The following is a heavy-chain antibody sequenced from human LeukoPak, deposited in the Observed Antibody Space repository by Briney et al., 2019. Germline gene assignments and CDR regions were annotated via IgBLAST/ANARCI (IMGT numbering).Heavy chain of an antibody. CDR3: ARDSYSSGAHFDY. J-gene: IGHJ4*02. CDR1: GFTFSSYY. V-gene: IGHV3-74*01. Sequence: GGSLRLSCAVSGFTFSSYYMSWVRQAPGKGLVWVSRINSDGSSTSYADSVKGRFTISRDNAKNTLYLQMNSLRAEDTAVYYCARDSYSSGAHFDYWGQGTLVTVSS. CDR2: INSDGSST. D-gene: IGHD6-19*01.